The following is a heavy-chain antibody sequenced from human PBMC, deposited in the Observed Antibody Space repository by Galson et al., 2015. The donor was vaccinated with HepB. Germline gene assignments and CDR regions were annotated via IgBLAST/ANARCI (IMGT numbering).Heavy chain of an antibody. CDR3: ARVGYSYGYVGAGSGGYYFDY. J-gene: IGHJ4*02. D-gene: IGHD5-18*01. V-gene: IGHV4-30-2*01. CDR2: IYHRGST. CDR1: GGSISSGGYS. Sequence: TLSLTCAVSGGSISSGGYSWSWIRQPPGKGLEGFGYIYHRGSTYSNPSLKSRVTISVDRSKNQFSLKLSSVTAADTAVYYCARVGYSYGYVGAGSGGYYFDYWGQGTLVTVSS.